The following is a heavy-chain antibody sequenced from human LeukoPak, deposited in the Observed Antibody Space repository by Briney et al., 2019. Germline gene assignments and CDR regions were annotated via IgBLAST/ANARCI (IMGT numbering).Heavy chain of an antibody. D-gene: IGHD2-2*01. J-gene: IGHJ4*02. CDR2: INHSGST. CDR1: GGSFSGYY. V-gene: IGHV4-34*01. Sequence: KPSETLSLTCAVYGGSFSGYYWSWIRQPPGKGLEWIGEINHSGSTNYNPSLKSRVTISVDTSKNQFSLNLSSVTAADTAFYYCTTSPSLYRFDYWGQGTLVTVSS. CDR3: TTSPSLYRFDY.